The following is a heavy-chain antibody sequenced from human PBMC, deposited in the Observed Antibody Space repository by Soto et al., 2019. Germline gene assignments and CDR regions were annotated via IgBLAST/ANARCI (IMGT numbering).Heavy chain of an antibody. CDR3: ARSTPPLPYYYYGMDV. J-gene: IGHJ6*02. V-gene: IGHV5-10-1*01. D-gene: IGHD1-1*01. Sequence: GESLKISCKGSGYSCTSYGSSWVRQMPGKGLEWMGRIDPSDSYTNYSPSFQGHVTISADKSISTAYLQWSSLKASDTAMYYCARSTPPLPYYYYGMDVWGQGTTVTVSS. CDR2: IDPSDSYT. CDR1: GYSCTSYG.